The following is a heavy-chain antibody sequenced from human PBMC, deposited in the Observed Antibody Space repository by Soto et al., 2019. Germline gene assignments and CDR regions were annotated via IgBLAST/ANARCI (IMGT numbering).Heavy chain of an antibody. CDR2: ISYDGSNK. CDR1: GFTFSSYA. D-gene: IGHD5-18*01. V-gene: IGHV3-30-3*01. CDR3: SRVDTVMVSPEIDY. J-gene: IGHJ4*02. Sequence: QVQLVESGGGVVQPGRSLRLSCAASGFTFSSYAMHWVRQAPGKGLEGVAVISYDGSNKYYADSVKGRFTISRDNSKNTMDLQMISLRAEYSDVYYSSRVDTVMVSPEIDYWGQGPLVTVSS.